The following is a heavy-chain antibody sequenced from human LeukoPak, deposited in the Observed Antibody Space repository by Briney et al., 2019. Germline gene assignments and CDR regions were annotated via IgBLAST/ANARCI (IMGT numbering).Heavy chain of an antibody. CDR3: ARVPSGCTFGVCTLTGAALDI. Sequence: PSETLSLTCTVSGGSISSGSYYWSWIRQPAGKGLEWIGRIYTSGSTNYNPSLKSRVTISVDTSKNQFSLKLSSVTAADTAVDYCARVPSGCTFGVCTLTGAALDIWGQGTMVTVSS. D-gene: IGHD2-8*01. J-gene: IGHJ3*02. CDR1: GGSISSGSYY. CDR2: IYTSGST. V-gene: IGHV4-61*02.